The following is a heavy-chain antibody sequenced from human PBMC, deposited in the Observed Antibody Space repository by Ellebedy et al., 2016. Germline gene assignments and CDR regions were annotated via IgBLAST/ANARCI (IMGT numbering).Heavy chain of an antibody. CDR2: IYHSGIT. V-gene: IGHV4/OR15-8*02. J-gene: IGHJ2*01. CDR1: GDSFSSGNW. CDR3: ARWSPLHWYFDL. Sequence: ESLKISXEVSGDSFSSGNWWSWVRQSPDKGLEWIGEIYHSGITKYNVSLKSRVAMSIDKSKNRFSVTLTSVTAADTAFYYCARWSPLHWYFDLWGRGTLVTVSS.